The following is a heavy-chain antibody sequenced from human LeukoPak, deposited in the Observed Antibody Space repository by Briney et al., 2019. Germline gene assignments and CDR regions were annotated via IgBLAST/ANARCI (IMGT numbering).Heavy chain of an antibody. CDR3: ARLVYAISTFDY. CDR2: INPNSGGT. D-gene: IGHD2-8*01. Sequence: ASVKVSCKASGYTFTGHYMHWVRQAPGQGLEWMGWINPNSGGTNYAQKFQGRVTMTRDTSISTAYMELSRLRSDDTAVYYCARLVYAISTFDYWGQGTLVTVSS. V-gene: IGHV1-2*02. CDR1: GYTFTGHY. J-gene: IGHJ4*02.